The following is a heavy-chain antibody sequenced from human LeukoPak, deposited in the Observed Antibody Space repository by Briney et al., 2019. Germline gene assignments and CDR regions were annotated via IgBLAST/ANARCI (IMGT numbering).Heavy chain of an antibody. Sequence: SETLSLTCAVSGGSVSSGRYYWSWIRQPPGKGLAYIGYISYSGSSDYNPSLKSRVTISVDTSKNQFSLKLISVTAADTAVYYCARVDSGSHHYWGQGTLVTVSS. CDR3: ARVDSGSHHY. D-gene: IGHD3-10*01. CDR2: ISYSGSS. CDR1: GGSVSSGRYY. V-gene: IGHV4-61*01. J-gene: IGHJ4*02.